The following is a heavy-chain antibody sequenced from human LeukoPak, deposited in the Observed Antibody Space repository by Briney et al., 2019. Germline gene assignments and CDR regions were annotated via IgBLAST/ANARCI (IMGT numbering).Heavy chain of an antibody. V-gene: IGHV3-48*02. CDR3: ARDRGYYGSGSYYNDY. D-gene: IGHD3-10*01. CDR1: GFTFSSYS. CDR2: VSSSGGTI. J-gene: IGHJ4*02. Sequence: GGSLRLPCAASGFTFSSYSMNWVRQAPGKGLEWVSYVSSSGGTIYYADSVKGRFTISRDSARQTVHLQMNSLRDDDTAVYYCARDRGYYGSGSYYNDYWGQGTLVIVSA.